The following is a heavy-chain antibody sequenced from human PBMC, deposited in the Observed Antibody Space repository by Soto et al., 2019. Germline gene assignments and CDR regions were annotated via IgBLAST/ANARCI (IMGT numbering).Heavy chain of an antibody. CDR2: IYYSGST. V-gene: IGHV4-30-4*01. J-gene: IGHJ4*02. CDR3: ARDIRDYYDSSGYVDY. CDR1: GGSISSGDYY. D-gene: IGHD3-22*01. Sequence: SETLSLTCTVSGGSISSGDYYWSWIRQPPGKGLEWIGYIYYSGSTYYNPSLKSRVTISVDTSKNQFSLKLSSVTAAATAVYYCARDIRDYYDSSGYVDYWGQGTLVTVSS.